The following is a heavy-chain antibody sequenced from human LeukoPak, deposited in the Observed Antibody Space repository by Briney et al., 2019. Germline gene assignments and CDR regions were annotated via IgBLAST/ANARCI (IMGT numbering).Heavy chain of an antibody. CDR3: ARDVVWNDGWFDP. Sequence: SETLSLTCTVSGGSIGTSSYYWSWIRQPAGKGLEWIGRIYTSGSTNYNPSLKSRVTMSVDTSKNQLSLNLSSATAADTAVYYCARDVVWNDGWFDPWGQGTLVTVSS. CDR1: GGSIGTSSYY. CDR2: IYTSGST. D-gene: IGHD1-1*01. J-gene: IGHJ5*02. V-gene: IGHV4-61*02.